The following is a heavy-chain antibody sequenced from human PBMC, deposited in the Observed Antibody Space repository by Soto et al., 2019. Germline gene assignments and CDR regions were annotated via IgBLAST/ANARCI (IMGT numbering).Heavy chain of an antibody. D-gene: IGHD3-22*01. CDR2: ISYDGSDK. CDR1: GFTFSSYA. Sequence: EGALRLSCAASGFTFSSYAMHWVRQAPGKGLEWVALISYDGSDKDYADSVKGRFTISRDNSRNTLFLQMNSLRAEDTAVYYCAGDYYKYYGSSGYYRSPAYWGQGTLVTVSS. V-gene: IGHV3-30-3*01. CDR3: AGDYYKYYGSSGYYRSPAY. J-gene: IGHJ4*02.